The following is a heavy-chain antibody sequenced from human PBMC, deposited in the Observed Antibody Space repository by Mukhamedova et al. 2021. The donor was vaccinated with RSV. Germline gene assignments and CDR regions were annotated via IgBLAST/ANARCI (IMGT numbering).Heavy chain of an antibody. CDR3: AGGVNFGSYYYGLNF. J-gene: IGHJ6*02. V-gene: IGHV4-59*10. Sequence: IRQPAGKGLEWIGRIYTSGSTTYNPSLKSRVTMTKDASNNEFSLKLSSVTAADTAIYYCAGGVNFGSYYYGLNFWGPGTTVTVS. CDR2: IYTSGST. D-gene: IGHD3-16*01.